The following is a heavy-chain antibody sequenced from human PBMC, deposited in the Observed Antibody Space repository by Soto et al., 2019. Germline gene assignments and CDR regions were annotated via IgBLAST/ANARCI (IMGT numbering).Heavy chain of an antibody. CDR2: ISGSGGST. Sequence: GGSLRLSCAASGLTFSSSAMSWVRQAPGKGLEWVSAISGSGGSTYYADSVKGRFTISRDNSKNTLYLQMNSLRAEDTAVYYCAKTFSNPTPFGDAPMDYYYEGMDVWGQGTTVTVSS. D-gene: IGHD4-17*01. V-gene: IGHV3-23*01. CDR1: GLTFSSSA. J-gene: IGHJ6*02. CDR3: AKTFSNPTPFGDAPMDYYYEGMDV.